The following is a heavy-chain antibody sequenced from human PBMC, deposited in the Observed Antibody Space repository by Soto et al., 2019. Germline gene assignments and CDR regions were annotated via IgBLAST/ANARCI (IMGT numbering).Heavy chain of an antibody. CDR3: ARQGFGQLHGLVDV. V-gene: IGHV4-59*08. Sequence: SETLSLTCSVSGGSITSHYCGWFRQPPGKGLEWIGYIHHSGSTSYYNPSLKSRVTMSVDTSKNQFSLKVSSVTAADTALYYCARQGFGQLHGLVDVWGPGTTVTVSS. D-gene: IGHD3-10*01. CDR2: IHHSGST. CDR1: GGSITSHY. J-gene: IGHJ6*02.